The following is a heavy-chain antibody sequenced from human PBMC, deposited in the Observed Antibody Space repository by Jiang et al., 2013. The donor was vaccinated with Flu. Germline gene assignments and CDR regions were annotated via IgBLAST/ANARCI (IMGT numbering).Heavy chain of an antibody. Sequence: PSETLSLTCTVSGGSISSSSYYWGWIRQPPGKGLEWIGSIYYSGSTYYNPSLKSRVTISVDTSKNQFSLKLSSVTAADTAVYYCARLSQLGLDYWGQGTLVTVSS. D-gene: IGHD6-6*01. V-gene: IGHV4-39*01. CDR3: ARLSQLGLDY. J-gene: IGHJ4*02. CDR2: IYYSGST. CDR1: GGSISSSSYY.